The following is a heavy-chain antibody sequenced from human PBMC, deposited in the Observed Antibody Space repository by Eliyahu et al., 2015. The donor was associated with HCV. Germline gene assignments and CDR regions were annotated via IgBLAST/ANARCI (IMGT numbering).Heavy chain of an antibody. Sequence: QVQLRESGPGLVKPSGTLSLTCAVSGGSISSNWWSWFRQPPGKGLEWVGEIYHSGTANYNPSLKSRVTISIDKSKNYFSLKLSSVTAADTAFYFCAREGKYGDNLGFDYWGQGTLVTVSS. CDR1: GGSISSNW. CDR3: AREGKYGDNLGFDY. J-gene: IGHJ4*02. CDR2: IYHSGTA. V-gene: IGHV4-4*02. D-gene: IGHD4-17*01.